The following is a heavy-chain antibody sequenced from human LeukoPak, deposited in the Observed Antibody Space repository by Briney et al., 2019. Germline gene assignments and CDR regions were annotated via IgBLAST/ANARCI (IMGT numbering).Heavy chain of an antibody. V-gene: IGHV4-59*08. Sequence: SETLSLTCTVSGGSISSYYWSWIRQPPGKGLEWIGYIYYSGSTNYNPSLKSRVTISVDTSKNQFSLTLTSVTAADTAIYYCVRSETNYYYASGSSLFDNWGQGTLVTVSS. CDR2: IYYSGST. J-gene: IGHJ4*02. CDR3: VRSETNYYYASGSSLFDN. CDR1: GGSISSYY. D-gene: IGHD3-10*01.